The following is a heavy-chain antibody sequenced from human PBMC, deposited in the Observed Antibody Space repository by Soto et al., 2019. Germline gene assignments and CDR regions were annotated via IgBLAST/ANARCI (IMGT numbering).Heavy chain of an antibody. J-gene: IGHJ4*02. CDR2: IYYSGST. V-gene: IGHV4-39*01. D-gene: IGHD5-12*01. CDR3: ARHGLGGSGYGLDY. CDR1: GGSISSSSYY. Sequence: SETLSLPCTVSGGSISSSSYYWGWIRQPPGKGLEWIGSIYYSGSTYYNPSLKSRVTISVDTSKNQFSLKLSSVTAADTAVYYCARHGLGGSGYGLDYWGQGTLVTVSS.